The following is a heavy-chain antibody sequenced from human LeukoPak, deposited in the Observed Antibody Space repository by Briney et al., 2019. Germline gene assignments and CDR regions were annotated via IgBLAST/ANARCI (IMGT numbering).Heavy chain of an antibody. Sequence: KPSETLSLTCAVYGGSFSGYYWSWIRQPPGKGLEWIGEINHSGSTNYNPSLKSRVTISVDTSKNQFSLKLSSVTAADTAVYYCARRPAAQDFDYWGQGTLVTVSS. J-gene: IGHJ4*02. CDR2: INHSGST. CDR3: ARRPAAQDFDY. CDR1: GGSFSGYY. D-gene: IGHD6-13*01. V-gene: IGHV4-34*01.